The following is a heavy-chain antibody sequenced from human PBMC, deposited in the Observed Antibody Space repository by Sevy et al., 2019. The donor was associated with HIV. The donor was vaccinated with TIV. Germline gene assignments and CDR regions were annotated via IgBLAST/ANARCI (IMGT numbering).Heavy chain of an antibody. V-gene: IGHV3-33*01. CDR1: GLTPSTYG. Sequence: GGSLRLSCAASGLTPSTYGIHWVRQAPGKGLEWVAVIGYDGNNKFYADSVKGRFTISRDESKYTVFLQMDSLRAEDTAVDYCARDPRIYGDYLLAYFDYWGQGTLVTVSS. CDR2: IGYDGNNK. CDR3: ARDPRIYGDYLLAYFDY. D-gene: IGHD4-17*01. J-gene: IGHJ4*02.